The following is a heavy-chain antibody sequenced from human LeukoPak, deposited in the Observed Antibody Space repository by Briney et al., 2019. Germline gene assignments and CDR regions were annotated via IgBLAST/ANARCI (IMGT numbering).Heavy chain of an antibody. CDR1: GFSFGDFY. CDR3: ARDLPKGDYYDSTGLWSGWFDS. CDR2: ISDGGRNI. V-gene: IGHV3-11*01. Sequence: GGSLRLSCAASGFSFGDFYMTWIRQVPGKGLEWVSYISDGGRNIYYAESVKGRFTVSRDNAKKSLFLDMDGLRVEDTAIYYCARDLPKGDYYDSTGLWSGWFDSWGRGTVVTVSS. J-gene: IGHJ5*01. D-gene: IGHD3-22*01.